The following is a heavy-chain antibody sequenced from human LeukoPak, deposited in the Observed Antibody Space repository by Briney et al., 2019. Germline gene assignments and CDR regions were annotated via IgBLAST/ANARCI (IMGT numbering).Heavy chain of an antibody. V-gene: IGHV4-39*07. Sequence: ETLSLTCTVSGGSISSSSYYWGWIRQPPGKGLEWIGSIYYSGSTYYNPSLKSRVTISVDTSKNQFSLKLSSVTAADTAVYYCAREGVGWFDFDYWGQGTLVTVSS. D-gene: IGHD3-10*01. CDR3: AREGVGWFDFDY. CDR2: IYYSGST. CDR1: GGSISSSSYY. J-gene: IGHJ4*02.